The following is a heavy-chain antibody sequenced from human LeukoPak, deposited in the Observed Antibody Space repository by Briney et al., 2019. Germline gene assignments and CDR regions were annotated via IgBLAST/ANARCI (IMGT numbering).Heavy chain of an antibody. V-gene: IGHV5-51*01. J-gene: IGHJ6*02. D-gene: IGHD3-9*01. CDR1: GYVFTTYW. CDR3: GRHYGDHDILSGAYPSGMDV. Sequence: GESLKISCKGSGYVFTTYWIGWVRQMPGKGLEWMGIIYPGDSDTRYSPSFQGQVTISADKSINTAYLQWSSLKASDTAMYYCGRHYGDHDILSGAYPSGMDVWGQGTTVTVSS. CDR2: IYPGDSDT.